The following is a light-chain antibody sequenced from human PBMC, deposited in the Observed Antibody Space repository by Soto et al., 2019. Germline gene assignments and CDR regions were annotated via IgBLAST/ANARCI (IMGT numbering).Light chain of an antibody. V-gene: IGKV3-11*01. CDR1: QNTHIY. CDR3: QQRLDWPLT. Sequence: EIVLTQSPATLSLSPGERATLSCRASQNTHIYVAWYQQKPGQAPRLLIYDASNRATGIPDRFSGSGSGTDFTLTISSLEPEDFAVYYCQQRLDWPLTFGGGTKVEIK. CDR2: DAS. J-gene: IGKJ4*01.